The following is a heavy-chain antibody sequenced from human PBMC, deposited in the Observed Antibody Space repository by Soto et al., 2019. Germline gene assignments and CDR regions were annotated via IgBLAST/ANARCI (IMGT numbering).Heavy chain of an antibody. Sequence: QVQLQQWGAGLLKPSETLSLTCAVYGGSFSGYYWSWIPQPPGKGLEWIGEINHSGSTNYNPSLKRRVTISVDTSTNQFSLKLSSVTAADTAVYYCARGTPEIAAAGNWFDPWGQGTLVTVSS. CDR1: GGSFSGYY. CDR2: INHSGST. D-gene: IGHD6-13*01. J-gene: IGHJ5*02. CDR3: ARGTPEIAAAGNWFDP. V-gene: IGHV4-34*01.